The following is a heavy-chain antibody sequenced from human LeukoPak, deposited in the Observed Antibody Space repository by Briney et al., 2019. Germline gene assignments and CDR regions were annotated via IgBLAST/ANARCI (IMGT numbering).Heavy chain of an antibody. CDR3: ARDIPPAGYYYDSSGDPDY. Sequence: GGSLRLSCAASGFTFSSYWMHWVRQAPGKGLVWVSRINSDGSSTSYADSVKGRFTISRDNAKNTLYLQMNSLRAEDTAVYYCARDIPPAGYYYDSSGDPDYWGQGTLVTVSS. J-gene: IGHJ4*02. CDR1: GFTFSSYW. V-gene: IGHV3-74*01. D-gene: IGHD3-22*01. CDR2: INSDGSST.